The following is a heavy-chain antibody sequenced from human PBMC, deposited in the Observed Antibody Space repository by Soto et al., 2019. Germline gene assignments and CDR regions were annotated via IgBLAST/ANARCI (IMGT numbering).Heavy chain of an antibody. Sequence: GGSLRLSCAASGFTFSSYSMNWVRQAPGKGLEWVSSISSSSSYIYYADSVKGRFTISRDNAKNSLYLQMNSLRAEDTAVYYCARDSLVRGVIISSFRKNWFDPWGQGTTVTVSS. CDR2: ISSSSSYI. V-gene: IGHV3-21*01. CDR1: GFTFSSYS. J-gene: IGHJ5*01. D-gene: IGHD3-10*01. CDR3: ARDSLVRGVIISSFRKNWFDP.